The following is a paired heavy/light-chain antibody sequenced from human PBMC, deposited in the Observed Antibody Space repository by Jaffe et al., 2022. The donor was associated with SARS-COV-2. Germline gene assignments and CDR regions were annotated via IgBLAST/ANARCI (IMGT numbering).Light chain of an antibody. CDR3: AGWDGSLSAWV. CDR2: RDN. J-gene: IGLJ3*02. Sequence: QSVLTQPPSTSGTPGQRVTISCSGSSSNIGFNYVYWYQQLPGTAPKLLIYRDNQRPSGVPDRFSGSKSGTSASLAISGLRSEDEADYYCAGWDGSLSAWVFGGRTKLTVL. V-gene: IGLV1-47*01. CDR1: SSNIGFNY.
Heavy chain of an antibody. J-gene: IGHJ4*02. CDR2: ISDSGGRT. CDR3: ANPPISPEYCSAGSCFWDYFGY. Sequence: EVQLVESGGGLVQPGGSLRLSCAASGFTFSSYAMSWVRQAPGKGLEWVSAISDSGGRTYYADSVKGRFTISRDNSKNILYLKMNSLRVEDTAVYYCANPPISPEYCSAGSCFWDYFGYWGQGALVTVSS. CDR1: GFTFSSYA. V-gene: IGHV3-23*04. D-gene: IGHD2-15*01.